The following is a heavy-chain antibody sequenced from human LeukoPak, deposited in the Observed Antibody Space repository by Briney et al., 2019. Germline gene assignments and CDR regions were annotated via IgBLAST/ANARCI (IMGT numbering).Heavy chain of an antibody. CDR2: ISAYKGNT. V-gene: IGHV1-18*01. Sequence: GASVKDSCKASGYTFTSYGISWVRQAPGQGLEWMGWISAYKGNTNYAQKLQGRVTMTTDTSTSTAYMELRSLRSDDTAVYYCARDHTYYYDSSGYYSRFDYWGQGTLVTVSS. J-gene: IGHJ4*02. CDR1: GYTFTSYG. D-gene: IGHD3-22*01. CDR3: ARDHTYYYDSSGYYSRFDY.